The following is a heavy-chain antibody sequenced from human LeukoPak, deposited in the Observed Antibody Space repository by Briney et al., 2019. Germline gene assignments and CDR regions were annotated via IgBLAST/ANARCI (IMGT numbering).Heavy chain of an antibody. CDR2: INHSGST. CDR1: GGSFSGYY. Sequence: SETLSLTCAVYGGSFSGYYWSWIRQPPGKGLEWIGEINHSGSTNYNPSLKSRVTISVDTSKNQFSLKLSSVTAADTAVYYCARRWELRGTLYFDYWGQGTLVTVSS. J-gene: IGHJ4*02. CDR3: ARRWELRGTLYFDY. V-gene: IGHV4-34*01. D-gene: IGHD1-26*01.